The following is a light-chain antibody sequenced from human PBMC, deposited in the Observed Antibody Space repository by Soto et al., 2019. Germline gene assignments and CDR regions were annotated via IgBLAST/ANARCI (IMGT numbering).Light chain of an antibody. Sequence: QSALTQSASVSGSPGQSITISCTGTSSDIGAYNYVSWYQQHPGKAPNVLIHDVSNRPSGVSSRFSGSTSGNTASLTISGLHAEDEADFHCSSYTTSSTPYVFGTGTKLTVL. J-gene: IGLJ1*01. CDR1: SSDIGAYNY. V-gene: IGLV2-14*01. CDR2: DVS. CDR3: SSYTTSSTPYV.